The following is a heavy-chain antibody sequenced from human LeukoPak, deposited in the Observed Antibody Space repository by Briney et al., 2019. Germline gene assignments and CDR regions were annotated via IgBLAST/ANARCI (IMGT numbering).Heavy chain of an antibody. Sequence: GGSLRLSCAASGFTFSSYRMSWVRQAPGKGLEWVANIRQDGSEKYYVDSVKGRFTISRDNAKNSLYLQMNSLRAEDTAVYYCAREAAAALYFDYWGQGTLVTVSS. CDR2: IRQDGSEK. CDR1: GFTFSSYR. CDR3: AREAAAALYFDY. D-gene: IGHD6-13*01. J-gene: IGHJ4*02. V-gene: IGHV3-7*01.